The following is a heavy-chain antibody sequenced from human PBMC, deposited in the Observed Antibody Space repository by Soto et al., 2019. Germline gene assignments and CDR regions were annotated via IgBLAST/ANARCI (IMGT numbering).Heavy chain of an antibody. Sequence: ASVKVSCKASGYTLTSYDINWVRQATGQGLEWMGWMNPNSGNTGYAQKFQGRVTMTRNTSISTAYMELSSLRSEDTAVYYCARGTSVYDILTGYYYNYSYMDVWGKGTTVTVSS. CDR1: GYTLTSYD. D-gene: IGHD3-9*01. CDR2: MNPNSGNT. CDR3: ARGTSVYDILTGYYYNYSYMDV. V-gene: IGHV1-8*01. J-gene: IGHJ6*03.